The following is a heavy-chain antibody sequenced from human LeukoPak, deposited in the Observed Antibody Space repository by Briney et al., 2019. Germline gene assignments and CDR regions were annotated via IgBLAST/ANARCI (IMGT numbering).Heavy chain of an antibody. J-gene: IGHJ3*01. Sequence: ASVKVSCKASGYTLTDKHLYGVRQAPGKGLEWMGWIDPKSGVTKIAQNFQGRLTMTRDTSINTAYMELSRLTSDDTTVYYCARELGINAFDVWGQGTMVTVSS. CDR1: GYTLTDKH. V-gene: IGHV1-2*02. CDR3: ARELGINAFDV. CDR2: IDPKSGVT. D-gene: IGHD7-27*01.